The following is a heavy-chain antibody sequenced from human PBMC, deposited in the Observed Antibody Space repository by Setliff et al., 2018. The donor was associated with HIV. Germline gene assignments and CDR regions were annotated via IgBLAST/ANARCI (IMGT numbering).Heavy chain of an antibody. CDR1: GFTFSDYY. V-gene: IGHV3-11*04. D-gene: IGHD5-12*01. J-gene: IGHJ2*01. CDR3: ARVPVMATITYWYFDL. Sequence: PGGSLRLSCAASGFTFSDYYMSWIRQAPGKGLEWISYISRGGRTKYYADSVKGRFTISRDNAKNSLYLQMNSLRAEDTTIYYCARVPVMATITYWYFDLWGRGTLVTVPQ. CDR2: ISRGGRTK.